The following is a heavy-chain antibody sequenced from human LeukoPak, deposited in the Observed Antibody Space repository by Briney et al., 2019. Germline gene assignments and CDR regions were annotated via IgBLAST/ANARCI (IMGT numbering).Heavy chain of an antibody. D-gene: IGHD2-2*02. CDR1: GFTFSSYS. Sequence: GGSLRLSCAASGFTFSSYSMNWVRQAPGKGLEWVSYISSSSSTIYYADSVKGRFTISRDNAKNSLYLQMNSLRAEDTAVYYCARDPTRVPATAIPGPYYFDYWGQGTLVTVSS. J-gene: IGHJ4*02. V-gene: IGHV3-48*04. CDR2: ISSSSSTI. CDR3: ARDPTRVPATAIPGPYYFDY.